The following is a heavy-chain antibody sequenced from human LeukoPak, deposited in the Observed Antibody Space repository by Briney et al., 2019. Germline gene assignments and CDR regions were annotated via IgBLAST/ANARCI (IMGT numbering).Heavy chain of an antibody. J-gene: IGHJ5*02. CDR3: ARRGPLFYWFDP. V-gene: IGHV4-59*01. D-gene: IGHD3-10*01. CDR1: GGSISSYY. Sequence: SETLSLTCTVSGGSISSYYWSWIRQPPGKGLEWIGYIYYSGSTNYNPSLKSRVTISVDTSKNQFSLKLSSVTAADTAVYYCARRGPLFYWFDPRGQGTLVTVSS. CDR2: IYYSGST.